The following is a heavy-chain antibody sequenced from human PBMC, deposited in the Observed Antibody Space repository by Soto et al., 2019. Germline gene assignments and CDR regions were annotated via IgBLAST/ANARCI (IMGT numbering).Heavy chain of an antibody. V-gene: IGHV4-39*01. CDR3: ARRSGDYYYYYGMDV. J-gene: IGHJ6*02. Sequence: SETLSLTCTVSGGSISSSSYYWGWIRQPPGKGLEWIGSIYYSGSTYYNPSLKSRVTISVDTSKNQFSLKLSSVTAADTAVYYCARRSGDYYYYYGMDVWGQGTTVTVSS. CDR1: GGSISSSSYY. CDR2: IYYSGST. D-gene: IGHD2-21*02.